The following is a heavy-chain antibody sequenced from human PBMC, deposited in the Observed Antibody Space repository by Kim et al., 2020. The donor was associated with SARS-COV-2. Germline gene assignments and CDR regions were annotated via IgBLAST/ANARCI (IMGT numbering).Heavy chain of an antibody. CDR1: GGSFSGYY. CDR3: ARVTYCSSTSCHDPSRAYYYYGMDV. D-gene: IGHD2-2*01. J-gene: IGHJ6*02. V-gene: IGHV4-34*01. Sequence: SETLSLTCAVYGGSFSGYYWSWIRQPPGKGLEWIGEINHSGSTNYNPSLKSRVTISVDTSKNQFSLKLSSVSAADTAVYYCARVTYCSSTSCHDPSRAYYYYGMDVWGQGTSVTVSS. CDR2: INHSGST.